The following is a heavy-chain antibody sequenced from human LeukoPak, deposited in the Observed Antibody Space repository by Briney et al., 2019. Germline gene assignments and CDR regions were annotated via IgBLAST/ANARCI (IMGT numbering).Heavy chain of an antibody. V-gene: IGHV1-2*02. CDR2: INPNSGGT. J-gene: IGHJ6*03. CDR3: ARGGELLTYYYYYYMDV. D-gene: IGHD1-26*01. CDR1: GYTFTGYY. Sequence: GASVKVSCKASGYTFTGYYMHWVRQAPGQGLEWMGWINPNSGGTNYAQKFQGRVTMTRDTSISTAYMELSRLRSDDTAVYYCARGGELLTYYYYYYMDVWGKGATVTVSS.